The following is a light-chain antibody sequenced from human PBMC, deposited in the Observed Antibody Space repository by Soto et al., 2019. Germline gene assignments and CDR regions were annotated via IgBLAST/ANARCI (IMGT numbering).Light chain of an antibody. V-gene: IGLV3-9*01. J-gene: IGLJ3*02. CDR1: NIGSKN. CDR2: RDS. Sequence: SYELTQPLSGSVALGQTARITCGGNNIGSKNVHWYQQKPGQAPVLVIYRDSNRPSGIRERFSGSNSGNTGTLTISRAHAGYEADYYCQVWDSSTARVFGGGTELTVL. CDR3: QVWDSSTARV.